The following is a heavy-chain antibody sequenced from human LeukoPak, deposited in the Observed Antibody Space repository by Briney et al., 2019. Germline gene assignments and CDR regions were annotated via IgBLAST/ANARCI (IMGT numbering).Heavy chain of an antibody. J-gene: IGHJ6*02. CDR1: GFTFSSYA. CDR3: ARDLSYYYYGMDV. Sequence: GGSLRLSCAASGFTFSSYAMQWVRQAPGKGLEWVAIISYDGSTEYYADSVKGRFTISRDDSKNTLYLQMNSLRAEDTAVYYCARDLSYYYYGMDVWGQGTTVTVSS. CDR2: ISYDGSTE. V-gene: IGHV3-30-3*01.